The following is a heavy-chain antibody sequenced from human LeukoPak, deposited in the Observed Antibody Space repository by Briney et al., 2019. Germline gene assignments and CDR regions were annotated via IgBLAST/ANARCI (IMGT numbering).Heavy chain of an antibody. CDR3: ARVMGVYSGYDFMEY. V-gene: IGHV1-18*01. D-gene: IGHD5-12*01. CDR1: GYTFTSYG. Sequence: EASVKVSCKASGYTFTSYGISWVRQAPGQGLEWMGWISAYNGNTNYAQKLQGRVTMTTDTSTSTAYMELRSLRSDDTAVYYCARVMGVYSGYDFMEYWGQGTLVTVSS. CDR2: ISAYNGNT. J-gene: IGHJ4*02.